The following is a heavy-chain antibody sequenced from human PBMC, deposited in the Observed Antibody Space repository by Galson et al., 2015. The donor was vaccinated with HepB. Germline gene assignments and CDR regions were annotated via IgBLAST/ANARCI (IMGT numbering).Heavy chain of an antibody. CDR2: IKQDGSEK. D-gene: IGHD2-15*01. J-gene: IGHJ4*02. CDR1: GFTLSSYW. Sequence: SLRLSYAASGFTLSSYWMSWVRRAPGKGLEWVANIKQDGSEKYYVDSVKGRFTISRDNAKNSLYLQMNSLRAEDTAVYYCARDRMWIDYWGQGTLVTVSS. CDR3: ARDRMWIDY. V-gene: IGHV3-7*03.